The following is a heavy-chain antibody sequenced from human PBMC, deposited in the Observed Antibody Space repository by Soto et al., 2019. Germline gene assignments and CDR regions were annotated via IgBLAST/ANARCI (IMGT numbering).Heavy chain of an antibody. CDR2: ISPDGENT. Sequence: QVQLVESGGGVVQPGRSLRLSCAASGFTFSRYTMHWVRQAPGKGLEWVAVISPDGENTYYADSVKGRFTISRDTSKKTLYCHLISLRAEDTAVYYCARDWPQYFEYWGQGTLVTVPS. V-gene: IGHV3-30*04. J-gene: IGHJ4*02. CDR1: GFTFSRYT. D-gene: IGHD4-4*01. CDR3: ARDWPQYFEY.